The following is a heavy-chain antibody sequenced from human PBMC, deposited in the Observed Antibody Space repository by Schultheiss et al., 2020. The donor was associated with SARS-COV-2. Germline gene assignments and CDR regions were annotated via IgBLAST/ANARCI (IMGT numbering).Heavy chain of an antibody. CDR3: ARLQRALKNYYYYYYMDV. V-gene: IGHV3-48*01. CDR2: ISSSSSTI. J-gene: IGHJ6*03. Sequence: GESLKISCAASGFTFSSYSMNWVRQAPGKGLEWVSYISSSSSTIYYADSVNGRFTISRHNSKNTLYLQMNSLRAEDTAVYYCARLQRALKNYYYYYYMDVWGKGTTVTVSS. CDR1: GFTFSSYS. D-gene: IGHD4-11*01.